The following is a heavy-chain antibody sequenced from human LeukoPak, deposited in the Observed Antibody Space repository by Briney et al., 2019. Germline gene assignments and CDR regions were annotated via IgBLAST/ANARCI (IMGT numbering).Heavy chain of an antibody. Sequence: GGSLRLSCAASGFTFSSYSMSWVRQAPGKGLEWVSYISTISSTIYYADSVKGRFTISRDNAKNSLSLQMNSLRDEDTAVYYCARGGSGYGDYSYFFGLDAWGQGTTVTVSS. V-gene: IGHV3-48*02. CDR3: ARGGSGYGDYSYFFGLDA. J-gene: IGHJ6*02. D-gene: IGHD5-12*01. CDR1: GFTFSSYS. CDR2: ISTISSTI.